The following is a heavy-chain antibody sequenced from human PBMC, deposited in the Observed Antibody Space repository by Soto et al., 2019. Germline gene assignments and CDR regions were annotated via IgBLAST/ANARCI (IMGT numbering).Heavy chain of an antibody. CDR2: ISGSGGST. Sequence: ETLSLTCAVYGGSFSGYYWSWVRQAPGKGLEWVSAISGSGGSTYYADSVKGRFTISRDNSKNTLYLQMNSLRAEDTAVYYCAKVAVSGWYPAPPYYFDYWGQGTLVTVSS. CDR1: GGSFSGYY. V-gene: IGHV3-23*01. D-gene: IGHD6-19*01. J-gene: IGHJ4*02. CDR3: AKVAVSGWYPAPPYYFDY.